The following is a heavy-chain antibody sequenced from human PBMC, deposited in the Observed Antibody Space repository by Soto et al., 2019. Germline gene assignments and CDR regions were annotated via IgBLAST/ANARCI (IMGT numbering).Heavy chain of an antibody. CDR2: IYYSGST. J-gene: IGHJ4*02. Sequence: QVQLQDSGPGLVKPSQTLSLTCTVSGGSISSGDYYWSWIRQPPGKGLEWIGYIYYSGSTYYNPSLKSRVTISVDTSKNQFSLKLSSVTAADTAVYYCASYYDSSGYYAYYFDYWGQGTLVTVSS. CDR1: GGSISSGDYY. CDR3: ASYYDSSGYYAYYFDY. D-gene: IGHD3-22*01. V-gene: IGHV4-30-4*01.